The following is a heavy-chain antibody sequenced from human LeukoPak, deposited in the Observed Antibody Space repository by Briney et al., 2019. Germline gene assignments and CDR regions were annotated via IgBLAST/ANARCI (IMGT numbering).Heavy chain of an antibody. V-gene: IGHV3-33*01. CDR3: ARDGSFWRGYPYYYDY. J-gene: IGHJ4*02. Sequence: PGGSLRLSCAASGFTFSSYGMHWVRQAPGKGLDWVAIIWYDGSNKYYADSVKGRFTISRDNSKTPLYLQVNSLRAEDTAVYYCARDGSFWRGYPYYYDYWGPGTLVTVSS. CDR2: IWYDGSNK. CDR1: GFTFSSYG. D-gene: IGHD3-3*01.